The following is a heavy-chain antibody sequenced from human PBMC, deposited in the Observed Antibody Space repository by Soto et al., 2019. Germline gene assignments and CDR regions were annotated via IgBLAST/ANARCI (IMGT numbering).Heavy chain of an antibody. CDR2: ISYDGSNK. D-gene: IGHD2-21*02. J-gene: IGHJ4*02. CDR3: ARVDGGNSGVFDY. Sequence: GGSLRLSCAASGFTFSSYAMHWVRQAPGKGLEWVAVISYDGSNKYYADSVKGRFTISRDNSKNTLYLQMNSLRAEDTAVYYCARVDGGNSGVFDYWGQGTLVTV. V-gene: IGHV3-30-3*01. CDR1: GFTFSSYA.